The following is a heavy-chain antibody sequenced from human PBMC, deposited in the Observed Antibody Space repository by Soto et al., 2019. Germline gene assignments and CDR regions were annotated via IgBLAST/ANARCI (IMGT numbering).Heavy chain of an antibody. CDR3: ARDGDPGYSFWSGPLGGGRFDP. Sequence: QVQLVQSGAEVKEPGSSVNVSCKTSGATFGNTAVTWVRQAPGQGREWIGGIVPLFGTANYAQKFRGRVTITADESTSTAYMSLSSLRTDDTAVYYCARDGDPGYSFWSGPLGGGRFDPWGQGTLVTVSS. D-gene: IGHD3-3*01. CDR1: GATFGNTA. V-gene: IGHV1-69*12. CDR2: IVPLFGTA. J-gene: IGHJ5*02.